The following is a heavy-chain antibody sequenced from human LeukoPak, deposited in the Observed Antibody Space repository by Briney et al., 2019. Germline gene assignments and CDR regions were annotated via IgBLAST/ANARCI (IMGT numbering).Heavy chain of an antibody. CDR3: ARDYSAGRGYYDY. Sequence: SETLSLTCTVSGGSIGSYYWNWIRQPAGKGLEWIGRIYASGSTSYNPSLKSRVTMSVDTSKNQFSLRLSSVTAADTAVYYCARDYSAGRGYYDYWGQGTLVTVSS. J-gene: IGHJ4*02. CDR1: GGSIGSYY. D-gene: IGHD3-22*01. CDR2: IYASGST. V-gene: IGHV4-4*07.